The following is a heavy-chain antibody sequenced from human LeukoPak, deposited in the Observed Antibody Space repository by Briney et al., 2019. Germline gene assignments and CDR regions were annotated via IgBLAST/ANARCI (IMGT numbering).Heavy chain of an antibody. V-gene: IGHV4-39*01. CDR3: ARSYYDFWSSDY. D-gene: IGHD3-3*01. J-gene: IGHJ4*02. CDR2: IRFSGST. Sequence: SETLSLTCAVSGGSISSGGYSWGWIRQPPGKGLDWIGSIRFSGSTFYTPSLRSRVIISVDTSKNQMSLQLTSVTAADTAVYYCARSYYDFWSSDYWGQGTLVTVSS. CDR1: GGSISSGGYS.